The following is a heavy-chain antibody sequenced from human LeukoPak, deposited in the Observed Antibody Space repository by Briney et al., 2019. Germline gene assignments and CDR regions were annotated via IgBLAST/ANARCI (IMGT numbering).Heavy chain of an antibody. CDR3: AKERPIYYDSSGDFDY. J-gene: IGHJ4*02. V-gene: IGHV3-23*01. CDR1: GFTFSSYA. D-gene: IGHD3-22*01. CDR2: ISGSGGST. Sequence: GGSLRLSCAASGFTFSSYAMNWVRQAPGKGLEWVSAISGSGGSTYYADSVKGRFTISRDNSKNTLYLQMNSLRAEDAAVYYCAKERPIYYDSSGDFDYWGQGTLVTVSS.